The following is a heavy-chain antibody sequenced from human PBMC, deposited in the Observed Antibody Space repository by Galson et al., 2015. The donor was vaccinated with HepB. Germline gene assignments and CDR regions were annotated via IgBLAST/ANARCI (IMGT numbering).Heavy chain of an antibody. D-gene: IGHD3-22*01. CDR3: TTEHYYDSSGYEDLS. CDR1: GFTFSNAW. Sequence: SLRLSCAASGFTFSNAWMSWVRQAPGKGLEWVGRIKSKTDGGTTDYAAPVKGRFTISRDDSKNTLYLRMNSLKTEDTAVYYCTTEHYYDSSGYEDLSWGQGTLVTVSS. J-gene: IGHJ5*02. V-gene: IGHV3-15*01. CDR2: IKSKTDGGTT.